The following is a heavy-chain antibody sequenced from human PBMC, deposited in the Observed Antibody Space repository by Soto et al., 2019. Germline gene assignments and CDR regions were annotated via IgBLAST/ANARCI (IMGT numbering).Heavy chain of an antibody. D-gene: IGHD2-15*01. CDR3: ARDNGCCSGGSCYFDF. V-gene: IGHV4-59*01. J-gene: IGHJ4*02. Sequence: SETLSLTCTVSGGSISSYYWSWIRQPPGKGLEWIGYIYYSGSTNYNPSLKSRVTISVDTSKNQFSLKLSSVTAADTAVYYCARDNGCCSGGSCYFDFWGQGTLVTVSS. CDR1: GGSISSYY. CDR2: IYYSGST.